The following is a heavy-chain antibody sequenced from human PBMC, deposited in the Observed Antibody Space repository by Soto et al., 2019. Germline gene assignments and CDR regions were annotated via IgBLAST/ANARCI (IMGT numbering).Heavy chain of an antibody. D-gene: IGHD3-9*01. Sequence: GSLRLSCAASGFTFSSYGMHWVLQAPCKGLEWVAVISYDGSNKYYADSVKGRFTISRDNSKNTLYLQMNSLRAEDTAAYYCAKDLRTYYGRDDILTGYLPLDYWGQGTLVTVSS. J-gene: IGHJ4*02. CDR2: ISYDGSNK. V-gene: IGHV3-30*18. CDR1: GFTFSSYG. CDR3: AKDLRTYYGRDDILTGYLPLDY.